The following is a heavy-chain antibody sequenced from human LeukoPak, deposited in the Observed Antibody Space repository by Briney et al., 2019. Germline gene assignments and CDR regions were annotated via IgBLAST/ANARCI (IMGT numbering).Heavy chain of an antibody. CDR1: GYSFSSYW. D-gene: IGHD5-12*01. J-gene: IGHJ4*02. V-gene: IGHV5-51*01. Sequence: GESLKISCRVSGYSFSSYWIGWVRQMPGKGLEWMGIIYPGGSDTRYSPSFQGQVSISADKSISTAYLQWSSLKASDTAMYYCARLPLRGYSGLDNWGQGTLVTVSS. CDR3: ARLPLRGYSGLDN. CDR2: IYPGGSDT.